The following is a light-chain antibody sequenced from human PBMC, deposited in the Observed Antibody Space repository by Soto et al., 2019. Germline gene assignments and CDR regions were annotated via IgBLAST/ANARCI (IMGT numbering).Light chain of an antibody. Sequence: EIVLTQSPGTLSLSLGDRATLSCRASQGVTSSYLAWYQQKPGLAPRLLIYGASSRATGIPDRFSGSGSGTDFTLTISRLEPEDFALYYCQQYGSSPLTFGQGTKVEIK. J-gene: IGKJ1*01. CDR1: QGVTSSY. V-gene: IGKV3-20*01. CDR3: QQYGSSPLT. CDR2: GAS.